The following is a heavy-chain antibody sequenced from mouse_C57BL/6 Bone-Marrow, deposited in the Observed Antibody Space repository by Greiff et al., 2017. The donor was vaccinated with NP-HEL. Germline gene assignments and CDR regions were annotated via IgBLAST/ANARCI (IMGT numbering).Heavy chain of an antibody. D-gene: IGHD1-1*01. CDR1: GYTFTSYG. J-gene: IGHJ3*01. CDR3: ARDDYGSSYEGIAY. Sequence: QVQLQQPGAELVRPGSSVKLSCKASGYTFTSYGMHWVKQRPIQGLEWIGNIDPSDSATHYNQKFKDKATLTVDKSSSTAYMQLSSLTSEDSAVYYCARDDYGSSYEGIAYWGQGTLVTVSA. V-gene: IGHV1-52*01. CDR2: IDPSDSAT.